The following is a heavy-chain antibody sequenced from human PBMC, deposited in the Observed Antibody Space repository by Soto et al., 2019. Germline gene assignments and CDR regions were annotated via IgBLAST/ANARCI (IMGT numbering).Heavy chain of an antibody. D-gene: IGHD2-21*02. V-gene: IGHV3-23*01. J-gene: IGHJ4*02. CDR1: GFTFSSYA. CDR3: AKEGGGVVTAIFDY. Sequence: EVQLLESGGGLVQPGGSLRLSCAASGFTFSSYAMSWVRQAPGKGLEWVSAISGSGGSTYYADSLKGRSTISRANSKNTRFSQQKGRRTEARAVNYCAKEGGGVVTAIFDYWGQGTLVTVSS. CDR2: ISGSGGST.